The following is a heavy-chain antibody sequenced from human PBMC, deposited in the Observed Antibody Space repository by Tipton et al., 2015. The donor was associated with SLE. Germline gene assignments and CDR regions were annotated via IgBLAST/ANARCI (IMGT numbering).Heavy chain of an antibody. CDR3: ARRSYCGGDCYRFDY. CDR1: GGSISSSSYY. Sequence: TLSLTCTVSGGSISSSSYYWGWIRQPPGKGLEWIGSFYYSGSNYYNPSLKSRVTISVDTSKNQFSLKLSSVTAADTAVYYRARRSYCGGDCYRFDYWGQGTLVTVSS. D-gene: IGHD2-21*01. CDR2: FYYSGSN. V-gene: IGHV4-39*07. J-gene: IGHJ4*02.